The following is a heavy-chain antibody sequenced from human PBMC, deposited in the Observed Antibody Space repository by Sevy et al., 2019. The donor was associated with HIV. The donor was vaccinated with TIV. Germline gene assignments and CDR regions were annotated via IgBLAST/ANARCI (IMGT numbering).Heavy chain of an antibody. Sequence: SETLSLTCTVSGDSITSYYWSWIRQPPGNGLEWIGHIYNNGNTNYNPSLRSRVTISVDRSKNQFSLKLSSVTAADTAVYYCAKVTYYYDSRGYPNYYFDYWGQGTLVTVSS. J-gene: IGHJ4*02. D-gene: IGHD3-22*01. CDR2: IYNNGNT. V-gene: IGHV4-59*13. CDR3: AKVTYYYDSRGYPNYYFDY. CDR1: GDSITSYY.